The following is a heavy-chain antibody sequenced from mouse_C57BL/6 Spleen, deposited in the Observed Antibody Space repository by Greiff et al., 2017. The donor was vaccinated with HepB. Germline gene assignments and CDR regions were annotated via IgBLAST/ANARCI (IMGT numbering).Heavy chain of an antibody. Sequence: EVKVEESGEGLVKPGGSLKLSCAASGFTFSSYAMSWVRQTPEKRLEWVAYISSGGDYIYYADTVKGRFTISRDNARNTLYLQMSSLKSEDTAMYYCTRGGYGSSYGVDYWGQGTTLTVSS. CDR2: ISSGGDYI. CDR3: TRGGYGSSYGVDY. D-gene: IGHD1-1*01. J-gene: IGHJ2*01. V-gene: IGHV5-9-1*02. CDR1: GFTFSSYA.